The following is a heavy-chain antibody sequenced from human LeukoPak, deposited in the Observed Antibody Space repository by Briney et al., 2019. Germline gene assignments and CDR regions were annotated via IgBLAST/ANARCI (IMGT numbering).Heavy chain of an antibody. CDR2: IDPSDSYT. CDR3: ARQDYEILTGSYGMGV. J-gene: IGHJ6*04. V-gene: IGHV5-10-1*01. CDR1: GYSFTSYW. Sequence: GESLKISCKGSGYSFTSYWISWVRQMPGKGLEWMGRIDPSDSYTNYSPSFQGHVTLSADKSISTAYLQWSSLKASDTAIYYCARQDYEILTGSYGMGVWGKGTTVTVSS. D-gene: IGHD3-9*01.